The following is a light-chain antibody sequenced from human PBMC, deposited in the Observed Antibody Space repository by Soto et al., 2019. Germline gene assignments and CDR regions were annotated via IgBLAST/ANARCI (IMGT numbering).Light chain of an antibody. J-gene: IGKJ5*01. Sequence: DIVMTQSPLSLPVTPGEPASISCRSSQSLLHSNGYNYLDWYLQKPGQSPQLLIYLGSNRASGVPDRFSGSGSGTDFTLKISRVEAEDVGVYYRMQALLPITFGQGTRLEIK. V-gene: IGKV2-28*01. CDR3: MQALLPIT. CDR2: LGS. CDR1: QSLLHSNGYNY.